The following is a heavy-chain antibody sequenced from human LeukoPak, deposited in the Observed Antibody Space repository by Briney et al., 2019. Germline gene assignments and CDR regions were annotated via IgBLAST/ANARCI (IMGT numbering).Heavy chain of an antibody. D-gene: IGHD6-19*01. CDR2: IIPIFGTA. CDR3: ARGPSSGWYDWFDP. V-gene: IGHV1-69*06. CDR1: EGTFSSYA. J-gene: IGHJ5*02. Sequence: SVKVSCKASEGTFSSYAISWVRQAPGQGLEWMGGIIPIFGTANYAQKFQGRVTITADKSTSTAYMELSSLRSEDTAVYYCARGPSSGWYDWFDPWGQGTLVTVSS.